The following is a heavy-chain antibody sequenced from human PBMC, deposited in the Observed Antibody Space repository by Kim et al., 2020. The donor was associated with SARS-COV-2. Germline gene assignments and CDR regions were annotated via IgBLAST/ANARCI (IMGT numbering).Heavy chain of an antibody. V-gene: IGHV3-21*01. CDR3: ARGGPTYYDILTGTDY. J-gene: IGHJ4*02. Sequence: ADSVKGRFTISRDNAKNSLYLQMNSLRAEDTAVYYCARGGPTYYDILTGTDYWGQGTLVTVSS. D-gene: IGHD3-9*01.